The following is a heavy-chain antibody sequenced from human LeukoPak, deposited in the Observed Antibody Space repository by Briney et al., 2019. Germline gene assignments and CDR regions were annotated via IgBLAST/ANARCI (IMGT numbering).Heavy chain of an antibody. Sequence: GGSLRLSCAASGFTFSSYAMSWVRQAPGEGLEWVSAISGSGGSTYYADSVKGRFTISRDNSKNTLYLQMNSLRAEDTAVYYCAKDLRQWLVHGYFDYWGQGTLVTVSS. D-gene: IGHD6-19*01. CDR1: GFTFSSYA. J-gene: IGHJ4*02. V-gene: IGHV3-23*01. CDR3: AKDLRQWLVHGYFDY. CDR2: ISGSGGST.